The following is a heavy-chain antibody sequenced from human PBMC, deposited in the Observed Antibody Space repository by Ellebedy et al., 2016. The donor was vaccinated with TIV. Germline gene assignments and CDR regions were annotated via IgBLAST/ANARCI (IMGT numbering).Heavy chain of an antibody. D-gene: IGHD1-7*01. J-gene: IGHJ6*02. CDR2: ITPSDGYT. Sequence: ASVKVSCKASGYTFTSDYLHWVRQAPGQGLEWVGIITPSDGYTTYAQKFQGRVAITRDTSASTAYMELSSLRSEDTAVYYCARGPGTTGYYYYGMDVWGQGTTVTVSS. CDR1: GYTFTSDY. CDR3: ARGPGTTGYYYYGMDV. V-gene: IGHV1-46*01.